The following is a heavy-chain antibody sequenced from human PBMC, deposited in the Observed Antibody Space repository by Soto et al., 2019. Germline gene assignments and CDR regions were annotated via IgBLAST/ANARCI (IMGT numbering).Heavy chain of an antibody. J-gene: IGHJ4*02. Sequence: SETLSLTWTVSGGSIGSYYWRLIRQPPGKGLEWIGYIYYSGSTNYNPSLKSRVTISVDTSKNQFSLKLSSVTAADTAVYYCARGGSSGWYFDYWGQGTLVTVS. CDR1: GGSIGSYY. V-gene: IGHV4-59*01. CDR2: IYYSGST. D-gene: IGHD6-19*01. CDR3: ARGGSSGWYFDY.